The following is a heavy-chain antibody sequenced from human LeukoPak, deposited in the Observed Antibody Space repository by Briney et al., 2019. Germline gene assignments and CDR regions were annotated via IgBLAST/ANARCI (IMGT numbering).Heavy chain of an antibody. CDR3: AELGITMIGGV. CDR2: IKAKAHGGTI. J-gene: IGHJ6*04. CDR1: GFTFSNYA. D-gene: IGHD3-10*02. Sequence: GGSLRLSCAASGFTFSNYAMHWVRQAPGKGLEWVGRIKAKAHGGTIEYAAPVKGRFTISRDDSKNTLYLQMNSLRAEDTAVYYCAELGITMIGGVWGKGTTVTISS. V-gene: IGHV3-15*01.